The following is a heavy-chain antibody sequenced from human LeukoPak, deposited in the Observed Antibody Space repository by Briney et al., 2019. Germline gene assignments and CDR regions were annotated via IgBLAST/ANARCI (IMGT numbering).Heavy chain of an antibody. D-gene: IGHD5-18*01. CDR1: GFTFTSSA. CDR3: AASSGYSYYYYGMDV. Sequence: SVKVSCKASGFTFTSSAVQWVRQARGQRLEWIGWIVVGSGNTNYAQKFQERVTITRDTSTSTAYMELSSLRSEDTAVYYCAASSGYSYYYYGMDVWGKGTTVTVSS. J-gene: IGHJ6*04. V-gene: IGHV1-58*01. CDR2: IVVGSGNT.